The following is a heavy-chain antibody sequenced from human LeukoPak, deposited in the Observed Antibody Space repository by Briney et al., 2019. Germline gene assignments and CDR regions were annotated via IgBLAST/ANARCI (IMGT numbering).Heavy chain of an antibody. J-gene: IGHJ4*02. CDR3: AKDRYRGSYGNFDY. CDR1: GFTFSSYA. D-gene: IGHD1-26*01. V-gene: IGHV3-23*01. CDR2: ICGSDGST. Sequence: SGGSLRLSCAASGFTFSSYAMSWVRQAPGKGLEWVSTICGSDGSTYYADSVKGRFTISRDNSKNTLYLQMNSLRAEDTAVYYCAKDRYRGSYGNFDYWGQGTLVTVSS.